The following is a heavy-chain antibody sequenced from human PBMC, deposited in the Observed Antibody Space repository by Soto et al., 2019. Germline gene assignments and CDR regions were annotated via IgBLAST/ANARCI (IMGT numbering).Heavy chain of an antibody. J-gene: IGHJ4*02. V-gene: IGHV4-61*08. CDR2: IYSSGST. CDR1: GGSISSGDYY. D-gene: IGHD5-18*01. CDR3: ARDHPHSYGVYYFDY. Sequence: PSETLSLTCTVSGGSISSGDYYWNWIRQSPGKGLEWIGYIYSSGSTHYNPSLQNRVTISIDTSKNQVSLKVNSVTAADTAVYYCARDHPHSYGVYYFDYWGQGTPVTVSS.